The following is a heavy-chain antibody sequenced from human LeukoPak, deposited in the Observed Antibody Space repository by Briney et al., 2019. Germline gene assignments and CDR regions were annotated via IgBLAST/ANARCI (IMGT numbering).Heavy chain of an antibody. CDR3: ARDELGFDY. V-gene: IGHV3-21*01. CDR1: GFTFSSYS. D-gene: IGHD7-27*01. CDR2: ISSSSSYI. J-gene: IGHJ4*02. Sequence: GGSLRLSCAASGFTFSSYSMNWVRQAPGKGLEWVSSISSSSSYIYHADSVKGRFTISRDNAKNSLYLQMNSLRAEDTAVYYCARDELGFDYWGQGTLVTVSS.